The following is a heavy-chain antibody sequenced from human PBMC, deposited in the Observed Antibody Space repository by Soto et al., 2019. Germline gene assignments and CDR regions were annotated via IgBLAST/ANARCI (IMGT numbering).Heavy chain of an antibody. CDR3: ARLYGAPWGGFDP. V-gene: IGHV3-11*01. CDR1: GFTVSNYY. D-gene: IGHD3-16*01. Sequence: GGSLRLSCAASGFTVSNYYMSWIRQAPGKGLEWVSYISNSGSTIYYADSVKGRFTISRDNAKNSLYLQMNSLRAEDAAVYYWARLYGAPWGGFDPGGQGTLVTVSS. CDR2: ISNSGSTI. J-gene: IGHJ5*02.